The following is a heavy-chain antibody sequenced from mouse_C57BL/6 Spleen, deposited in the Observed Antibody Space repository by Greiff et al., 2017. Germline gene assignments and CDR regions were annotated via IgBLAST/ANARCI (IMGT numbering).Heavy chain of an antibody. D-gene: IGHD1-1*01. V-gene: IGHV1-52*01. CDR3: AREGDSHYGRTFDY. CDR2: FDPSDSET. CDR1: GYTFTSYW. Sequence: QVQLQQPGAELVRPGSSVKLSCKASGYTFTSYWMHWVKQRPIQGLEWIGNFDPSDSETHYNQKFKDKATLTVDKSSSTAYMQLSRLTSEDSAVYYCAREGDSHYGRTFDYWGQGTTLTVSS. J-gene: IGHJ2*01.